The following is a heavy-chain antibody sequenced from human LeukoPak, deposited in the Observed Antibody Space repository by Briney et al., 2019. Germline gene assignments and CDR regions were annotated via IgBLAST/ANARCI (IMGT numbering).Heavy chain of an antibody. CDR2: ISYDGSNK. CDR1: GFTFSSYG. Sequence: PGGSLRLSCAASGFTFSSYGMHWVRQAPGKGLEWVAVISYDGSNKYYADSVKGRFTISRDNSKNTLYLQMNSLRAEDTAVYYCAKDRPRYGSGSQLQGGLDYWGQGTLVTVSS. D-gene: IGHD3-10*01. J-gene: IGHJ4*02. CDR3: AKDRPRYGSGSQLQGGLDY. V-gene: IGHV3-30*18.